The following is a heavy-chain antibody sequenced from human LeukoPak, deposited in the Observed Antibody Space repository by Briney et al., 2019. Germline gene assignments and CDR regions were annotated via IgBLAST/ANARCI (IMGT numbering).Heavy chain of an antibody. CDR3: ATDYYYDSSGSYYTVDY. Sequence: ASVKVSCKVSGYTLTELSMHWVRQAPGKGLEWMGGFDPEDGETFYAQKFQGRVTMTEDTSTDTAYMELSSLRSEDTAVYCCATDYYYDSSGSYYTVDYWGQGTLVTVSS. J-gene: IGHJ4*02. V-gene: IGHV1-24*01. CDR2: FDPEDGET. CDR1: GYTLTELS. D-gene: IGHD3-22*01.